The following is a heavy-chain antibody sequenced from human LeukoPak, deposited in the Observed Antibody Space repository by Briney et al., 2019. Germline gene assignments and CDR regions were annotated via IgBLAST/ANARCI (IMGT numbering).Heavy chain of an antibody. CDR3: ARELEFDY. CDR2: IYYSGNT. J-gene: IGHJ4*02. V-gene: IGHV4-59*01. Sequence: SETLSLTCTVSGGSISSYYWSWLRQPPGKGLEWIGYIYYSGNTNYNPSLKSRVTISVDTSKNQFSLKLSSVTAADTAVYYCARELEFDYWGQGTLVTVSS. CDR1: GGSISSYY.